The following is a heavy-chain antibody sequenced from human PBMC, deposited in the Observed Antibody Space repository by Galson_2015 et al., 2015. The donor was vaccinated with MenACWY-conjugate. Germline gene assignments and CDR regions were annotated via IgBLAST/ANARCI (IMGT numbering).Heavy chain of an antibody. Sequence: ETLSLTCVVSGDSISSHNWWTWVRQPPGKGMEWIGEVYHSGSTNYNPSLKSRVTMSVDKSKNQFSLKLSSVTAADTAVYFCAIRPIDTVTTAFDYWGQGTLVTVSS. CDR2: VYHSGST. CDR3: AIRPIDTVTTAFDY. J-gene: IGHJ4*02. V-gene: IGHV4-4*01. D-gene: IGHD4-17*01. CDR1: GDSISSHNW.